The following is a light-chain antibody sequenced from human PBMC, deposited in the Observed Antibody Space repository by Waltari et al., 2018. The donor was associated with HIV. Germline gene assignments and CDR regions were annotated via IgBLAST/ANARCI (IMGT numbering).Light chain of an antibody. Sequence: SYELTQPPSVSVSPGQTAPITCSGDKLGDHYVFWYQQKPGQSPVLVISQDIKRPSGIPERFSGSNSGNTATLTISGTQAMDEADYYCQAWDSSTAVFGTGTKVTVL. CDR1: KLGDHY. J-gene: IGLJ1*01. V-gene: IGLV3-1*01. CDR3: QAWDSSTAV. CDR2: QDI.